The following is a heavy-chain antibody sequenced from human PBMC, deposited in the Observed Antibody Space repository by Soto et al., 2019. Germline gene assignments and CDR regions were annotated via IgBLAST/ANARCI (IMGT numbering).Heavy chain of an antibody. D-gene: IGHD1-20*01. J-gene: IGHJ4*02. CDR3: ARSLTGIAFDY. CDR2: IYFSGST. V-gene: IGHV4-59*01. Sequence: PSETLSLTCTVSGGSISSYYWSWIRQPPGKRLEWIGYIYFSGSTNYNPSLKSRVTISVDTSKNQFSLKLSSVTAADTAVYYCARSLTGIAFDYWGQGTLVTVS. CDR1: GGSISSYY.